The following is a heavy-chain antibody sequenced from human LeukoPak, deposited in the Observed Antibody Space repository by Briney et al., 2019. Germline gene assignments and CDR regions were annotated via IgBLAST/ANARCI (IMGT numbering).Heavy chain of an antibody. D-gene: IGHD2-2*02. CDR1: GGSISSYY. J-gene: IGHJ3*02. V-gene: IGHV4-59*01. Sequence: PSETLSLTCTVSGGSISSYYWSWLRQPPGKGLEWVGYIYYSGSTNYNPSLKSRVTISVDTSKNQFSLKLSSVTAADTAVYYCARVACSSTSCYRPRAFDIWGQGTMVTVSS. CDR3: ARVACSSTSCYRPRAFDI. CDR2: IYYSGST.